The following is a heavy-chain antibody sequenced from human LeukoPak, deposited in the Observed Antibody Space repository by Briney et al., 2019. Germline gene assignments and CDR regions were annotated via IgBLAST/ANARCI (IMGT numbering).Heavy chain of an antibody. V-gene: IGHV3-30*02. D-gene: IGHD6-13*01. CDR3: AKEKQQLFFRNWFDP. CDR1: GFTFSSYG. Sequence: PGGSLRLSCAASGFTFSSYGMHWVRQAPGKGLEWVAVIWYDGSNKYYADSVKGRFTISRDNSKNTLYLQMNSLRAEDTAVYYCAKEKQQLFFRNWFDPWGQGTLVTVSS. CDR2: IWYDGSNK. J-gene: IGHJ5*02.